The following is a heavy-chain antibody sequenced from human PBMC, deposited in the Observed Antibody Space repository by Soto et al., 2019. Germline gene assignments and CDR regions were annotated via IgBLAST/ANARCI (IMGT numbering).Heavy chain of an antibody. D-gene: IGHD6-13*01. CDR1: GFTVSSYW. Sequence: EVQREESGGGLVQPGGSLRLSCVDSGFTVSSYWMSWVRQARVKGLEWVGNIKQEGGEENYVDSVKGRFTMSRDNAKNSMYLQMNSLRAEDTAVYYCARIAASGRGWDVWGQGTTVVVSS. V-gene: IGHV3-7*01. CDR3: ARIAASGRGWDV. J-gene: IGHJ6*02. CDR2: IKQEGGEE.